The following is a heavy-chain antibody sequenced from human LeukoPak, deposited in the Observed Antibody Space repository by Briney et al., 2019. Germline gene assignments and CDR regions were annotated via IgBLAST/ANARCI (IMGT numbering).Heavy chain of an antibody. CDR3: ARETGFDWLSEHYGGNYYYYYMDV. V-gene: IGHV1-8*01. CDR1: GYTFTSYD. Sequence: ASVKVSCKASGYTFTSYDINWVRQATGQGLEWMGWMNPNSGNTGYAQKFQGRVTITTDESTSTAYMELSSLRSEDTAVYYCARETGFDWLSEHYGGNYYYYYMDVWGKGTTVTVSS. J-gene: IGHJ6*03. CDR2: MNPNSGNT. D-gene: IGHD3-9*01.